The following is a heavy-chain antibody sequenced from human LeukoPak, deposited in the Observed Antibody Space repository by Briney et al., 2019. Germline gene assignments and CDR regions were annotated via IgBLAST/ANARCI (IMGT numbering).Heavy chain of an antibody. CDR1: GGTFSSYA. J-gene: IGHJ4*02. V-gene: IGHV1-69*13. Sequence: GASVKVSCKASGGTFSSYAISWVRQAPGQGLEWMGGIIPIFGTANYAQKFQGRVTITADESTSTAYMELSSLRSEETAVYYCARLGIYSGYDLFMDYWGQGTLVTVSS. CDR2: IIPIFGTA. D-gene: IGHD5-12*01. CDR3: ARLGIYSGYDLFMDY.